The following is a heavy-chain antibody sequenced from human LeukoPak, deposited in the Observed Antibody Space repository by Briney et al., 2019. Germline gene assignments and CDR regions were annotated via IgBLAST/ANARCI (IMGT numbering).Heavy chain of an antibody. CDR3: ARAQYYYDSSGYYDY. D-gene: IGHD3-22*01. Sequence: SETLSLTCTVSGGSISSSSYYWGWIRQPPGKGLEWIGSIYHSGSTNYNPSLKSRVTISVDKSKNQFSLKLSSVTAADTAVYYCARAQYYYDSSGYYDYWGQGTLVTVSS. CDR1: GGSISSSSYY. V-gene: IGHV4-39*07. J-gene: IGHJ4*02. CDR2: IYHSGST.